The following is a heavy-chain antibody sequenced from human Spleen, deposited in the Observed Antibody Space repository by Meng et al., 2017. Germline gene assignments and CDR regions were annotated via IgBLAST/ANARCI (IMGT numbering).Heavy chain of an antibody. J-gene: IGHJ4*02. V-gene: IGHV3-21*01. CDR1: GFTFSSFS. CDR2: LSPTSSYI. Sequence: GESLKISCAASGFTFSSFSMNWVRQAPGKGLEWVSCLSPTSSYISYADSVKGRFTISRDNAKNALYLQMNSLRAEDTAGYYCEKGGGPLGAADYWGQGTLVTVSS. CDR3: EKGGGPLGAADY. D-gene: IGHD1-26*01.